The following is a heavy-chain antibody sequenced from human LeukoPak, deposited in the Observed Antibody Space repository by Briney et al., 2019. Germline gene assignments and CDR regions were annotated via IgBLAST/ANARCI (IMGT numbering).Heavy chain of an antibody. CDR1: GFIFSNYW. D-gene: IGHD6-19*01. J-gene: IGHJ4*02. CDR3: ARESSDWSFDY. Sequence: PGGSLRLSCAASGFIFSNYWMHWVRQAPGKGLVWVSRMNRDGSSTSYADSVKDRFTISRDNAKNTLYLQMSSLRVEDTAVYYCARESSDWSFDYWGQGTLVTVSS. V-gene: IGHV3-74*01. CDR2: MNRDGSST.